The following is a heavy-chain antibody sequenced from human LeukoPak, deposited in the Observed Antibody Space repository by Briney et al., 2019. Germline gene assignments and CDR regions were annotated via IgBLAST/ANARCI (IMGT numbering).Heavy chain of an antibody. CDR1: GFTFSSYW. D-gene: IGHD3-3*01. V-gene: IGHV3-74*01. J-gene: IGHJ6*02. CDR2: INSDGSST. Sequence: GGSLRLSCAASGFTFSSYWMHWVRQTPGKGLVWVSRINSDGSSTNYADSVKGRVTISRDNAKNTLYLRMNSVRAEDTAVYYCARAAIFGVAAPYYYGMDVWGQGTTVTVSS. CDR3: ARAAIFGVAAPYYYGMDV.